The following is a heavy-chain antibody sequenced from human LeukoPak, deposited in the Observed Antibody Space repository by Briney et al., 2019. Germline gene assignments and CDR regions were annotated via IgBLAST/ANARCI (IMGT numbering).Heavy chain of an antibody. D-gene: IGHD4-17*01. CDR2: INPSGGST. Sequence: ASVKVSCKASGYTFTSYYMHWVRQAPGQGLEWIGIINPSGGSTSYAQKFQGRVTMTRDTSTSTVYMELSSLRSEDTAVYYCASFTGDYGSKNYYYGMDVWGQGTTVTVSS. V-gene: IGHV1-46*01. J-gene: IGHJ6*02. CDR1: GYTFTSYY. CDR3: ASFTGDYGSKNYYYGMDV.